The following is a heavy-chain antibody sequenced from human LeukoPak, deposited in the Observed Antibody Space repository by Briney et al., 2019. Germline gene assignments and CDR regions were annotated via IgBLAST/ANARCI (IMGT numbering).Heavy chain of an antibody. CDR1: GYSISSGYY. CDR3: ARRRYYGDFFDY. Sequence: SETLSLTCAVSGYSISSGYYWGWIRQPPGKGLEWIGSIYHSGSTYYNPSLKSRVTISVDTSKNQFSLKLSSVTAADTAVYYCARRRYYGDFFDYWGQGTLVTVSS. CDR2: IYHSGST. V-gene: IGHV4-38-2*01. D-gene: IGHD3-9*01. J-gene: IGHJ4*02.